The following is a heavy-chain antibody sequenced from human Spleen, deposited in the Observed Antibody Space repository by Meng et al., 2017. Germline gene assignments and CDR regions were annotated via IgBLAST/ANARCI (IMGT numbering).Heavy chain of an antibody. D-gene: IGHD3-10*02. Sequence: QVQLQESGPGLLKPSGTLSLTCAVSGDSISSNTWWSGVRQPPGKGLEWIGEIYHGGSTNYIPSLKSRVTISIDKSKNQFSLDLSSVTAADTAVYYCTRNSYDSRHYVLGFWGQGTLVTVSS. V-gene: IGHV4-4*02. CDR2: IYHGGST. J-gene: IGHJ4*02. CDR3: TRNSYDSRHYVLGF. CDR1: GDSISSNTW.